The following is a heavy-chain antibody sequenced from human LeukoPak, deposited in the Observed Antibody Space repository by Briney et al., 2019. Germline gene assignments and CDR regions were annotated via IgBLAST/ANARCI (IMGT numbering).Heavy chain of an antibody. D-gene: IGHD3-16*02. CDR2: INPNSGGT. V-gene: IGHV1-2*02. Sequence: ASVKVSCTASGYTFTGYYMHWVRQAPGQGLEWMGWINPNSGGTNYAQKFQGRVTMTRDTSISTAYMELSRLRSDDTAVYYCAFLPYDYVWGSYRYPRPYYFDYWGQGTLVTVSS. CDR1: GYTFTGYY. CDR3: AFLPYDYVWGSYRYPRPYYFDY. J-gene: IGHJ4*02.